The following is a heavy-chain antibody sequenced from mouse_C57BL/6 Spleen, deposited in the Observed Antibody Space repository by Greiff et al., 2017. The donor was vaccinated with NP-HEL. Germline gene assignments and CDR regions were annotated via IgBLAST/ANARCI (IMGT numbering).Heavy chain of an antibody. D-gene: IGHD4-1*01. CDR2: ISDGGSYT. CDR1: GFTFSSYA. J-gene: IGHJ1*03. V-gene: IGHV5-4*01. Sequence: EVQGVESGGGLVKPGGSLKLSCAASGFTFSSYAMSWVRQTPEKRLEWVATISDGGSYTYYPDNVKGRFTISRDNAKNNLYLQMSHLKSEDTAMYYCARDLTGGYFDVWGTGTTVTVSS. CDR3: ARDLTGGYFDV.